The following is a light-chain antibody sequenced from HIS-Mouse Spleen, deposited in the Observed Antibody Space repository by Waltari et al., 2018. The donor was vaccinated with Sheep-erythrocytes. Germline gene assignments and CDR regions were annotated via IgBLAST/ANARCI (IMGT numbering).Light chain of an antibody. V-gene: IGLV2-11*01. J-gene: IGLJ1*01. CDR1: SSDVGGYNY. CDR3: CSYAGSYNHV. Sequence: QSALTQPRSVSGSPGQSVTISCTGTSSDVGGYNYVSWYQQHPGKAPKLMIYDVSKGPSGVPDRCSGSKSGNTASLTISWLQAEDEADYYCCSYAGSYNHVFATGTKVTVL. CDR2: DVS.